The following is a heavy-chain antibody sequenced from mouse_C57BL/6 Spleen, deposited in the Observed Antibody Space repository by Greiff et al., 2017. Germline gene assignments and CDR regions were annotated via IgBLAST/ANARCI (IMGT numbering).Heavy chain of an antibody. CDR2: IDPETGGT. CDR3: TRDGGLYYYGSSYGYWYFDV. D-gene: IGHD1-1*01. J-gene: IGHJ1*03. CDR1: GYTFTDYE. V-gene: IGHV1-15*01. Sequence: VQLQQSGAELVRPGASVTLSCKASGYTFTDYEMHWVKQTPVHGLEWIGAIDPETGGTDYNQKFKGKAILTADKSSSTAYMELRGLTSEDSAVYYCTRDGGLYYYGSSYGYWYFDVWGTGTTVTVSS.